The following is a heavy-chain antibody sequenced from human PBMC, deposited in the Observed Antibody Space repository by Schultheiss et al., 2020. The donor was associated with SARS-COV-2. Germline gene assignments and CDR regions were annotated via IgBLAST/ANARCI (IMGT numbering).Heavy chain of an antibody. D-gene: IGHD1-7*01. J-gene: IGHJ4*02. CDR1: GYTFTGYY. CDR2: INPNSGGT. Sequence: ASVKVSCKASGYTFTGYYMHWVRQAPGQGLEWMGWINPNSGGTNYAQKFQGWVTMTRDTSISTAYMELSRLRSDDTAVYYCARNHPNWNYPYYFDYWGQGTLVTVSS. CDR3: ARNHPNWNYPYYFDY. V-gene: IGHV1-2*04.